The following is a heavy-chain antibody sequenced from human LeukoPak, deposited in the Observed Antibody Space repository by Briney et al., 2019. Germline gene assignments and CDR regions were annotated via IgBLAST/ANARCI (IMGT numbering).Heavy chain of an antibody. V-gene: IGHV4-59*01. CDR2: IYYSGRT. J-gene: IGHJ4*02. CDR1: GGSISSYS. CDR3: ARDGDGSGWYFGY. Sequence: SETLSLTCTLSGGSISSYSWSWIRPPPAKGLDWIGSIYYSGRTNYNPSLRSRVTISVDMSENQFSLKLSSVTAADTAVYYCARDGDGSGWYFGYWGQGTLVTVSS. D-gene: IGHD6-19*01.